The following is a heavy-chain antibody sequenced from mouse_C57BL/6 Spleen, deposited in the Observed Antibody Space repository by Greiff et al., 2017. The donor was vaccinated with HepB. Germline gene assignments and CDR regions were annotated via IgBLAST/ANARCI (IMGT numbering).Heavy chain of an antibody. CDR1: GYTFTSYW. Sequence: QVQLKQSGAELVMPGASVKLSCKASGYTFTSYWMHWVKQRPGQGLEWIGEIDPSDSYTNYNQKFKGKSTLTVDTSSSTAYMQLSSLTSEDSAVYYCARADYYGSSRFDYWGQGTTLTVSS. CDR2: IDPSDSYT. CDR3: ARADYYGSSRFDY. J-gene: IGHJ2*01. V-gene: IGHV1-69*01. D-gene: IGHD1-1*01.